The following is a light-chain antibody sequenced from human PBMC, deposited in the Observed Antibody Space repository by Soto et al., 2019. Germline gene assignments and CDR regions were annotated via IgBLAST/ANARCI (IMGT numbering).Light chain of an antibody. CDR1: LGIRKD. Sequence: AIQLTQSPSALSASVGDRVTITCRASLGIRKDLGWYQQKPGEAPRLLVYAASTLQSGVPSRFSGSGSGTEFTLTISSLQLEDFGTYYCLQDYNYPLTFGGGTRLEI. J-gene: IGKJ4*01. CDR2: AAS. V-gene: IGKV1-6*02. CDR3: LQDYNYPLT.